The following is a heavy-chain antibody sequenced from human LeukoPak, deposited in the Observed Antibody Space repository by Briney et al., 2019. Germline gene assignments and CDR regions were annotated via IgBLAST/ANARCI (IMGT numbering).Heavy chain of an antibody. Sequence: PGGSLRLSCAASGFTFSSYSMNWVRQAPGKGLEWVSSISTSSTDIYYADSVKGRFTISRDNAKNSLYLQMNSLRAEDTAVYYCARDPPFIIGTSFFDDWGQGTLVTVSS. CDR1: GFTFSSYS. J-gene: IGHJ4*02. CDR2: ISTSSTDI. CDR3: ARDPPFIIGTSFFDD. V-gene: IGHV3-21*01. D-gene: IGHD1-20*01.